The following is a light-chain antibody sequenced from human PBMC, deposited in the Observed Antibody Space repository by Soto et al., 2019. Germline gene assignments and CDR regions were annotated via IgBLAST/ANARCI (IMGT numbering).Light chain of an antibody. CDR3: QHSLNSSPST. V-gene: IGKV1-39*01. CDR2: AAS. J-gene: IGKJ5*01. Sequence: DIPMSQSPSSLSASVGDRVTITCRSSQGISSYLNWYQQKPGKAPKLLIYAASSLQSGVPSRFSGSGSGTDFTLTISSLQHEDFATYYCQHSLNSSPSTCGQGTR. CDR1: QGISSY.